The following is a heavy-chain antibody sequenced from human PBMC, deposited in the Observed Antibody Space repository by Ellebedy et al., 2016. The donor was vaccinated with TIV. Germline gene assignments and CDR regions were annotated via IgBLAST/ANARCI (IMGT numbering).Heavy chain of an antibody. CDR2: VYYTGST. V-gene: IGHV4-61*01. CDR1: GGSVNSGSYY. Sequence: GSLRLSXTVSGGSVNSGSYYWSWVRQPPGKGLEYIGYVYYTGSTHYNPPLKSRVSVSLDTSKNQFSLKLSSVTAADTAVYYCARGSDWLRHFDYWGQGTLVTVSS. J-gene: IGHJ4*02. CDR3: ARGSDWLRHFDY. D-gene: IGHD3-9*01.